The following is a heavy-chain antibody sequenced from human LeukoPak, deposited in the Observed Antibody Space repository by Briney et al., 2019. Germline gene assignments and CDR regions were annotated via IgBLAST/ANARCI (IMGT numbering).Heavy chain of an antibody. D-gene: IGHD6-13*01. CDR1: GGSVNSNGYY. CDR3: ARASPGIAAAGTGRGFDY. Sequence: SETLSLTCTVSGGSVNSNGYYWSWIRQPPGKGLEWIGNIYYTGSTNYNPSLKSRVTISVDTSKNQFSLKLSSMTAADTAMYYCARASPGIAAAGTGRGFDYWGQGTLVTVSS. V-gene: IGHV4-61*08. J-gene: IGHJ4*02. CDR2: IYYTGST.